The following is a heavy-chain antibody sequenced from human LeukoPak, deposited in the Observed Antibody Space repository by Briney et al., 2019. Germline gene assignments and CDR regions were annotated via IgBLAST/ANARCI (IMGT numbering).Heavy chain of an antibody. Sequence: GGSLRLFCAASGFTFDIYGMSWVRQAPGKGLVWVSGITGTGGSTYYADSVKGRFTISRDDSKNTVYLQMNSLRAEDTAIYYCAKSGCISCYNNWFDPWGQGTLVTVSS. CDR2: ITGTGGST. V-gene: IGHV3-23*01. CDR3: AKSGCISCYNNWFDP. CDR1: GFTFDIYG. D-gene: IGHD2-2*02. J-gene: IGHJ5*02.